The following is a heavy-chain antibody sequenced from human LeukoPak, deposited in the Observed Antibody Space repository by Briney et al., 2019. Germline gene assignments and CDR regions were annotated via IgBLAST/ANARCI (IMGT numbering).Heavy chain of an antibody. V-gene: IGHV4-34*01. CDR2: INHSGST. D-gene: IGHD3-10*01. Sequence: SETLSLTCAVYGGSFSGYYWSWIRQPPGKGLEWIGEINHSGSTNYNPSLKSRVTISVDTSKNQFSLKLNSVTAADTAVYYCARSPNYGSGSYAWGQGTLVTVSS. CDR3: ARSPNYGSGSYA. J-gene: IGHJ5*02. CDR1: GGSFSGYY.